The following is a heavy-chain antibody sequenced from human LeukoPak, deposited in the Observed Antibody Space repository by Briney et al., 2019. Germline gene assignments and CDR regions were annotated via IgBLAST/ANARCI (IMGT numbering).Heavy chain of an antibody. J-gene: IGHJ4*02. CDR1: GGSISSHY. CDR3: ARGPFDY. Sequence: SETLSLTCTVSGGSISSHYWSWIRQPPGKGLEWIGYIYYSGSTNYNPSLKSRVTISVDTSKNQFSLKLSSVTAADTAVYYCARGPFDYWGQGTLVTVSS. CDR2: IYYSGST. V-gene: IGHV4-59*11.